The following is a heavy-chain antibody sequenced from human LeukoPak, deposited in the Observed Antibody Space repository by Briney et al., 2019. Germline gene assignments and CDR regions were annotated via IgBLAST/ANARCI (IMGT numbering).Heavy chain of an antibody. J-gene: IGHJ5*02. V-gene: IGHV1-2*02. CDR3: ARDRSRQQLVQRHWFDP. D-gene: IGHD6-13*01. CDR1: GYTFTGYY. CDR2: INPNSGGT. Sequence: ASVKVSCKASGYTFTGYYMHWVRQAPGQGLEWMGWINPNSGGTNYAQKFQGRVTMTRDTSISTAYMELSRLRSDDTAVYYCARDRSRQQLVQRHWFDPWGQGTLVTVSS.